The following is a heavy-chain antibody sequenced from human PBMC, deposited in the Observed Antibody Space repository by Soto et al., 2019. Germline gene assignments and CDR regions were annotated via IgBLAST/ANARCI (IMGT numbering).Heavy chain of an antibody. J-gene: IGHJ6*02. V-gene: IGHV3-7*05. CDR2: IKRDGSEK. Sequence: EVQLVESGGGLVQPGGSLRLSCAASGFTFSSYWMSWVRQAPGKGLEWVANIKRDGSEKYYVDSVKGRFTISRDNAKNSLYLQMNSLRAEDTAVYYCASSIAAAGTGYYYGMDVWGQGTTVTVSS. CDR1: GFTFSSYW. CDR3: ASSIAAAGTGYYYGMDV. D-gene: IGHD6-13*01.